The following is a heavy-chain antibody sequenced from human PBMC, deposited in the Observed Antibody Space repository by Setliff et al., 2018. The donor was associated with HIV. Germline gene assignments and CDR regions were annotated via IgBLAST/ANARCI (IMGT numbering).Heavy chain of an antibody. CDR1: GGPLSGHY. Sequence: SETLSLTCAVYGGPLSGHYWSWIRQPPGRGLEWIGTTPYSGSTNYNPSLKSRVTISVDTSKNQFSLKLSSVTAADTAVYYCARAPGAYYYDSSGYPIGIRFDYWGQGTLVTVSS. CDR2: TPYSGST. CDR3: ARAPGAYYYDSSGYPIGIRFDY. J-gene: IGHJ4*02. V-gene: IGHV4-59*08. D-gene: IGHD3-22*01.